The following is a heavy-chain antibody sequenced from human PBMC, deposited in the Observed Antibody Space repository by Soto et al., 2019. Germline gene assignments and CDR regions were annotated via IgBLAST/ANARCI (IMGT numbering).Heavy chain of an antibody. CDR2: IIPIFGTA. CDR1: GGTFSSYA. Sequence: GASVKVSCKASGGTFSSYAISWVRRAPGQGLEWMGGIIPIFGTANYAQKFQGRVTITADESTSTAYMELSSLRSEDTAVYYCASVGLRYCSGGSCYPNYFDYWGQGTLVTVSS. D-gene: IGHD2-15*01. J-gene: IGHJ4*02. CDR3: ASVGLRYCSGGSCYPNYFDY. V-gene: IGHV1-69*13.